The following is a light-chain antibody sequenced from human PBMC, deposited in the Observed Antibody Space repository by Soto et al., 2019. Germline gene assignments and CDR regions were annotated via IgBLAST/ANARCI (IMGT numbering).Light chain of an antibody. Sequence: EIVLTQSPGTLSLSPGERATLSCRASQSVSSSDLAWYQQKPGQTPRLLIYGASSRATGMPDRFSGSGSGTDLTLTISRLEPEDFAVYYCQQFGNSPYTFGQGTKLDIK. V-gene: IGKV3-20*01. CDR2: GAS. J-gene: IGKJ2*01. CDR3: QQFGNSPYT. CDR1: QSVSSSD.